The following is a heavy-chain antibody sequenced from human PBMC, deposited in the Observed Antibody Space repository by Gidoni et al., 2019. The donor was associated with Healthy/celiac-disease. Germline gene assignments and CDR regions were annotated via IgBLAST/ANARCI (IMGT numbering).Heavy chain of an antibody. J-gene: IGHJ4*02. CDR3: AKAYYYSSSWYPIDY. Sequence: EVQLLAPGGGLVQPGGSLRLSCAASGFTFSSYAMSWVRQAPGKGLEWVSAISVSGGITYYADSVKGRFTISRDNSKNTLYLQMNSLRAEDTAVYYCAKAYYYSSSWYPIDYWGQGTLVTVSS. V-gene: IGHV3-23*01. CDR2: ISVSGGIT. D-gene: IGHD6-13*01. CDR1: GFTFSSYA.